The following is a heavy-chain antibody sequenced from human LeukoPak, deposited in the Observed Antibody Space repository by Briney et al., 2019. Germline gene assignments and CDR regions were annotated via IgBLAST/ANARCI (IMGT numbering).Heavy chain of an antibody. CDR2: IIPIFGTA. CDR3: ARAGYSYFHYFDY. Sequence: GASVNVSCKASGGTFSSYAISWVRQAPGQGLEWMGGIIPIFGTANYAQKFQGRVTITADESTSTAYMELSSLRSEDTAVYYCARAGYSYFHYFDYWGQGTLVTVSS. D-gene: IGHD5-18*01. J-gene: IGHJ4*02. V-gene: IGHV1-69*13. CDR1: GGTFSSYA.